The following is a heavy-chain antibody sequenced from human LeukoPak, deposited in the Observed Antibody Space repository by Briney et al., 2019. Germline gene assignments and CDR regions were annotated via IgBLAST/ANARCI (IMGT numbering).Heavy chain of an antibody. V-gene: IGHV5-51*01. J-gene: IGHJ4*02. Sequence: GESLKISCKSSGYSFTSYWVAWVRQMPGKGLEWMGIIYPDDFDTRYSPSFQGQVTISVDKSVNTAYLHWSSLKASDTAMYYCARSPAGDQVDYWGQGALVTVSS. CDR1: GYSFTSYW. CDR3: ARSPAGDQVDY. D-gene: IGHD7-27*01. CDR2: IYPDDFDT.